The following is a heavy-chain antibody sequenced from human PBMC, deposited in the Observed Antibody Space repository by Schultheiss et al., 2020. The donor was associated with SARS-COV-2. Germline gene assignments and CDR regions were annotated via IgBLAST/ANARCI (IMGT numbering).Heavy chain of an antibody. Sequence: GGSLRLSCAASGFTFSNAWMSWVRQAPGKGLEWVSAISGSGGSTYYADSVKGRFTISRDNSKNTLYLQMNSLRAEDTAVYYCARDAGSSFDYWGQGTLVTVSS. CDR3: ARDAGSSFDY. J-gene: IGHJ4*02. V-gene: IGHV3-23*01. CDR2: ISGSGGST. D-gene: IGHD6-6*01. CDR1: GFTFSNAW.